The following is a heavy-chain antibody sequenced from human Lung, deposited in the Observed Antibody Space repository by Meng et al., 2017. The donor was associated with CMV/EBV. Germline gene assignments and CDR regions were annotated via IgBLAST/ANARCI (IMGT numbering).Heavy chain of an antibody. D-gene: IGHD1-26*01. CDR2: IYRSGST. J-gene: IGHJ4*02. CDR1: GVSISTDNW. V-gene: IGHV4-4*02. Sequence: SXTXSLXXAVSGVSISTDNWWSWVRQPPGKGLEWIGEIYRSGSTNYSPSLKSRVTISIDRSKNQFSLRLTSVTAADTAVYYCAKEWLDATTGQFDYWGQGTLVTVSS. CDR3: AKEWLDATTGQFDY.